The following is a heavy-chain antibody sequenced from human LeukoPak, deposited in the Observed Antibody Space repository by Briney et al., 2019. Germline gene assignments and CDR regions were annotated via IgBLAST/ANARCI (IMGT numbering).Heavy chain of an antibody. Sequence: GWSLRLSCAASGSTFSSYGMSWVRQAPGKGLEWVSYISSSGSTIYYADSVKGRFTISRDNAKNSLYLQMNSLRAEDTAVYYCAELGITMIGGVWGKGTTVTISS. CDR3: AELGITMIGGV. V-gene: IGHV3-48*04. J-gene: IGHJ6*04. CDR1: GSTFSSYG. D-gene: IGHD3-10*02. CDR2: ISSSGSTI.